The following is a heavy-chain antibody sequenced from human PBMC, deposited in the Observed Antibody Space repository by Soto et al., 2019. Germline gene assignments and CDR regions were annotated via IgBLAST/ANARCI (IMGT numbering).Heavy chain of an antibody. Sequence: PGGSLRLSCAASGFTFSSYSMNWVRQAPGKGLEWVSYISSSSSTIYYADSVKGRFTISRDNAKNSLYLQMNSLRDEDTAVYYCARDQHYYDSSGSFDYWGQGTLVTV. J-gene: IGHJ4*02. CDR1: GFTFSSYS. CDR2: ISSSSSTI. V-gene: IGHV3-48*02. D-gene: IGHD3-22*01. CDR3: ARDQHYYDSSGSFDY.